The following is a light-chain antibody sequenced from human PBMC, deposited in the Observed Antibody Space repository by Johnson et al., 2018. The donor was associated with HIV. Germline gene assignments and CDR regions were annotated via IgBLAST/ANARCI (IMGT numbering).Light chain of an antibody. V-gene: IGLV1-51*01. Sequence: QSVLTQPPSVSAAPGQKVTISCSGSSSNIGNNYVSWYQQLPGTAPKLLIYDNNKRPSGIPDRFSGSKSGTSATLGITGLQTGDAAYYYCGTWDSSLSAGYVFGTWTKVTVL. J-gene: IGLJ1*01. CDR1: SSNIGNNY. CDR2: DNN. CDR3: GTWDSSLSAGYV.